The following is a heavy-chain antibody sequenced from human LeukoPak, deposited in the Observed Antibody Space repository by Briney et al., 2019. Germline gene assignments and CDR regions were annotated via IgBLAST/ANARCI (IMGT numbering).Heavy chain of an antibody. V-gene: IGHV3-23*01. J-gene: IGHJ4*02. CDR2: ISGSGYST. CDR3: AKDLTTVTPRYFDY. Sequence: GGSLRLSCAVSGLTFSDYYMSWTRQAPGKGLEWVSTISGSGYSTYYADSVKGRFTISRDNSQNTLYLQMNSLRAEDTAVYYCAKDLTTVTPRYFDYWGQGTLVTVSS. D-gene: IGHD4-17*01. CDR1: GLTFSDYY.